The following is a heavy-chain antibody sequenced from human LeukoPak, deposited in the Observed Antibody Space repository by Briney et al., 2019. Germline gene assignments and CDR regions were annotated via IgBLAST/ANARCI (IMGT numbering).Heavy chain of an antibody. J-gene: IGHJ3*02. CDR1: VCTFSSYA. CDR3: ARDRHIVVVTAIHDAFDI. CDR2: IIPILGIA. V-gene: IGHV1-69*04. Sequence: SVKVSCKASVCTFSSYAISWVRQAPGQGLEWMGRIIPILGIANYAQKFQGRVTITADKSTSTAYMELSSLRSEDTAVYYCARDRHIVVVTAIHDAFDIWGQGTMVTVSS. D-gene: IGHD2-21*02.